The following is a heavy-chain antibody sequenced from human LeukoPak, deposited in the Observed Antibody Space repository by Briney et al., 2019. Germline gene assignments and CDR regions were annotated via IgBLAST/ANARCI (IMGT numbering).Heavy chain of an antibody. J-gene: IGHJ6*02. CDR1: GFPFSSYA. Sequence: GGSLRLSCAASGFPFSSYAMHWFRKAPGKGREWVAVISYDGSNKYYADSVKGRFTISRDNSKNTLYLQMNSLRAEDTAVYYCARLVVSTSPYGMDVWGQGTTVTVSS. V-gene: IGHV3-30-3*01. D-gene: IGHD5/OR15-5a*01. CDR3: ARLVVSTSPYGMDV. CDR2: ISYDGSNK.